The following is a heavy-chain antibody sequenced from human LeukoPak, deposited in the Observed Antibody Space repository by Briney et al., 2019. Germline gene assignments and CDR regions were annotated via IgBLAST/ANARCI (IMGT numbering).Heavy chain of an antibody. CDR3: AVNYYDSSGYIPDGY. CDR2: IYYSGIT. J-gene: IGHJ4*02. D-gene: IGHD3-22*01. V-gene: IGHV4-39*01. Sequence: SETLSLXCTVSGGSISSSSYYWGWIRQPPGKGLEWIGSIYYSGITYYNPSLKSRVTISVDTSKNQFSLKLSSVTAADTAVYYCAVNYYDSSGYIPDGYWGQGTLVTVSS. CDR1: GGSISSSSYY.